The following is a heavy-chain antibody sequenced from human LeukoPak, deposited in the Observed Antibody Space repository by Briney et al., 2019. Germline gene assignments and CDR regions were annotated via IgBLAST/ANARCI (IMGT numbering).Heavy chain of an antibody. V-gene: IGHV4-59*08. Sequence: SETLSLTCTVSGGSIIDYYLNWIRQPPGKRLEWMGHIYFTGPTHYNPSVESRVTMSVDTSKNQFSLSLRTVTAADAAIYYCARHPRYGVNASAFDSWGQGTLVTVSS. CDR1: GGSIIDYY. CDR2: IYFTGPT. CDR3: ARHPRYGVNASAFDS. D-gene: IGHD4-23*01. J-gene: IGHJ4*02.